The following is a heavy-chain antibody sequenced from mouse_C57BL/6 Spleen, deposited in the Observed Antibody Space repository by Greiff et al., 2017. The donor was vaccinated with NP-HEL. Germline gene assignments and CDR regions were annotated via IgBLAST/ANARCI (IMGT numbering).Heavy chain of an antibody. J-gene: IGHJ2*01. D-gene: IGHD2-2*01. V-gene: IGHV1-69*01. Sequence: QVQLQQPGAELVMPGASVKLSCKASGYTFTSYWMPWVKQRPGQGLEWIGEIGPSDSYTNYDQKFKGKSTLTVDNSSSTAYMQLSSLTSEDSAVYYCARGGLGYQYYFDVWGKGTTLTVSS. CDR2: IGPSDSYT. CDR3: ARGGLGYQYYFDV. CDR1: GYTFTSYW.